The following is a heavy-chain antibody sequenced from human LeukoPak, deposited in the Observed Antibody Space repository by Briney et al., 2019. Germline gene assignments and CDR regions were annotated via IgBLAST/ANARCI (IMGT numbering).Heavy chain of an antibody. CDR2: IKQDGSEK. D-gene: IGHD3-22*01. CDR1: GSTFSTYW. CDR3: ARVAYYYDSAGLYLNYFYGMDV. Sequence: GGSLRLSCAASGSTFSTYWMSWVRRAPGKGLEWVANIKQDGSEKYYVDSVKGRFTISRDNAKNSLYLQMNSLRSEDTAMYYCARVAYYYDSAGLYLNYFYGMDVWGQGTTVTVSS. V-gene: IGHV3-7*03. J-gene: IGHJ6*02.